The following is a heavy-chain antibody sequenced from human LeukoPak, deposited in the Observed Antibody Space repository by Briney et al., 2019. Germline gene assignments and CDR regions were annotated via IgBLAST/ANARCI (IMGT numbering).Heavy chain of an antibody. J-gene: IGHJ4*02. CDR3: AKDGGLWVSAHWGDS. V-gene: IGHV3-23*01. CDR1: GFTFSSYT. Sequence: GGSLRLSCAASGFTFSSYTMSWVRQAPGKGLEWVSTITTSDGNSYYADSVKGRFTVSRDNSKNTLFLQMNSLRAEDTAVYYCAKDGGLWVSAHWGDSWGRGTLVTVSS. CDR2: ITTSDGNS. D-gene: IGHD7-27*01.